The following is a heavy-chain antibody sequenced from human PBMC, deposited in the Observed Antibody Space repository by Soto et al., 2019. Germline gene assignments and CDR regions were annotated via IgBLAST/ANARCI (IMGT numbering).Heavy chain of an antibody. CDR2: IYYSGST. V-gene: IGHV4-31*03. CDR1: GGSISSGGYY. J-gene: IGHJ6*02. Sequence: PSETLSLTCTVSGGSISSGGYYWSWIRQHPGKGLEWIGYIYYSGSTYYNPSLKSRVTISVDTSKNQFSLKLSSVTAADTAVYYGARGGVYCSGGSCYEGAYYYYGMDVWGQGTTVTVSS. CDR3: ARGGVYCSGGSCYEGAYYYYGMDV. D-gene: IGHD2-15*01.